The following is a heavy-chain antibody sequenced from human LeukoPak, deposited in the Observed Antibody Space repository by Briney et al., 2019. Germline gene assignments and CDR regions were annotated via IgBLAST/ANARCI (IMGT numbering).Heavy chain of an antibody. Sequence: ASVKVSCKASGYTFINYGISWVRQAPGQGLEWMGWISAYNGNTDYAQNFQGRVTMTTDTSTSTVYMELTSLRFDDTAVYYCARDRSSSDYWGQGTLIIVSS. D-gene: IGHD6-13*01. J-gene: IGHJ4*02. CDR2: ISAYNGNT. CDR1: GYTFINYG. V-gene: IGHV1-18*01. CDR3: ARDRSSSDY.